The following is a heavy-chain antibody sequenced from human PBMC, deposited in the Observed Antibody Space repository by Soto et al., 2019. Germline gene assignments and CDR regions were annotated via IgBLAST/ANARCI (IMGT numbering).Heavy chain of an antibody. V-gene: IGHV3-23*01. CDR1: RISFSSNG. J-gene: IGHJ4*02. Sequence: GSLRLSCATSRISFSSNGMSWVRQGPGKGLDWVSGISGSGRNTYYADSVKGRFTISRDNSKNTLFLQMNSLRVEDTAVYYCAKNGLSDSPSAIDSWGQGTLVTVSS. CDR3: AKNGLSDSPSAIDS. CDR2: ISGSGRNT. D-gene: IGHD2-8*01.